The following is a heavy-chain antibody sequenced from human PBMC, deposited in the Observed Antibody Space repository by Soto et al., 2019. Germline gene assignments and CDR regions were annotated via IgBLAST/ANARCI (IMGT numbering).Heavy chain of an antibody. D-gene: IGHD3-3*01. CDR2: ISGSGGST. CDR3: AKESAYDFWSGYYYYYYGMDV. Sequence: GGSLRLSCAASGFTFSSYAMSWVRQAPGKGLEWVSAISGSGGSTYYADSVKGRFTISRDNSKNTLYLQMNSLRAEDTAVYYCAKESAYDFWSGYYYYYYGMDVWGQGTTVTVSS. V-gene: IGHV3-23*01. CDR1: GFTFSSYA. J-gene: IGHJ6*02.